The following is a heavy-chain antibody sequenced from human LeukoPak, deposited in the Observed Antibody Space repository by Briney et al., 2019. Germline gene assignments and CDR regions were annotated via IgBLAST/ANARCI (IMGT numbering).Heavy chain of an antibody. J-gene: IGHJ4*02. D-gene: IGHD4-23*01. V-gene: IGHV3-23*01. Sequence: PGGSLRLSCAASGFTFSSYAMSWVRQAPGKGLEWVAAISGSGGSKYYAESVKGRFTISRDNSKNTLYLQMNSLRAEDTAVYYCAKDIEAMVVTVFDYWGQGTLVIVSS. CDR2: ISGSGGSK. CDR1: GFTFSSYA. CDR3: AKDIEAMVVTVFDY.